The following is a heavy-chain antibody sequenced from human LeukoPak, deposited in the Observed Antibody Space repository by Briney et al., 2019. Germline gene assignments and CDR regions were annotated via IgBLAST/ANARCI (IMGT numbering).Heavy chain of an antibody. CDR3: ARHSPYSSSWYRGYFDY. CDR1: GGSFSGYY. Sequence: SETLSLTCAVYGGSFSGYYWSWIRQPPGKGLEWIGEINHSGSTNYNPSLKSRVTISVDTSKNLFSLKLSSVTAADTAVYYCARHSPYSSSWYRGYFDYWGQGTLVTVSS. D-gene: IGHD6-13*01. CDR2: INHSGST. J-gene: IGHJ4*02. V-gene: IGHV4-34*01.